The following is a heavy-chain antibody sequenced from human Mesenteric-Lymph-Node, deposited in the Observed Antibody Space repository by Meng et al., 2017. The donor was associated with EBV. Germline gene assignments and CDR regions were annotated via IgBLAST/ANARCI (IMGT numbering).Heavy chain of an antibody. D-gene: IGHD3-10*01. V-gene: IGHV1-46*01. Sequence: QVQLVQSGAEVXXXXXSVKVSCKTSGYSFTHYFLHWVRQAPGQGLEWAGMINPSSGSTTYAQRFQGRVSMTRDTSTNTVYMEVSSLRSDDTAVYYCAREEQYYYGPWGQGTLVTVSS. CDR1: GYSFTHYF. CDR3: AREEQYYYGP. J-gene: IGHJ5*02. CDR2: INPSSGST.